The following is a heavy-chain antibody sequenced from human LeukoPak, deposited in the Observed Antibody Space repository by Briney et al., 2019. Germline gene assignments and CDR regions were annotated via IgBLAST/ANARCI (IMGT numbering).Heavy chain of an antibody. CDR3: ARMSGSGWHNWFDP. V-gene: IGHV3-74*01. CDR1: GFTFSSYW. CDR2: INSDGSST. Sequence: PGGSLRLSCAASGFTFSSYWMHWVRQAPGKGLVWVSRINSDGSSTSYADSVKGRFTISRDNAKNTLYLQMNSLRAEDTALYYCARMSGSGWHNWFDPWGQGTLVTVSS. D-gene: IGHD6-19*01. J-gene: IGHJ5*02.